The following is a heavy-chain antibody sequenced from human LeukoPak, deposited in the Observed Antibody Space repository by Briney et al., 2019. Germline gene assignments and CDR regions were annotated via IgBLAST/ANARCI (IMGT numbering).Heavy chain of an antibody. Sequence: PSETLSLTCTVSGGSISSYYWSWIRQPAGKGLEWMVRIYTSGSTNYNPSLKSRVTMSVDTSKNQFSLKLSSVTAADTAVYYCAREVVTYYDFWSGSRSWFDPWGQGTLVTVSS. CDR1: GGSISSYY. J-gene: IGHJ5*02. CDR2: IYTSGST. CDR3: AREVVTYYDFWSGSRSWFDP. V-gene: IGHV4-4*07. D-gene: IGHD3-3*01.